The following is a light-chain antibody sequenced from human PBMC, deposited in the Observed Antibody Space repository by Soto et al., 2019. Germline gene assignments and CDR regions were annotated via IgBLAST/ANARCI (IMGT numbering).Light chain of an antibody. J-gene: IGLJ1*01. V-gene: IGLV2-23*02. CDR2: VVG. CDR3: SSYAGSGTPYV. CDR1: SSDVGSYNL. Sequence: QSALTQPASVSGSPGQSITISCTGTSSDVGSYNLVSWYQHHPGKAPKLMIYVVGKRPSGVSSRFSGSKSGNTASLTISGLQAEDEADYYCSSYAGSGTPYVFGTGTKVTVL.